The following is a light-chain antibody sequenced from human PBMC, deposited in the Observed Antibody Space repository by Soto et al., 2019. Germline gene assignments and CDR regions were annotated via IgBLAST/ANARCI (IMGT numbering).Light chain of an antibody. J-gene: IGKJ4*01. Sequence: EIVLTQSPGTLSLSPGERATLSCRASHSVSTYLAWYQQKPGQAPRLLISDASNRATGIPARFSGGGSGTDFTRTISALEPDDFAVYYCQHRNNWPPGATFGGGTKVEIK. V-gene: IGKV3-11*01. CDR1: HSVSTY. CDR2: DAS. CDR3: QHRNNWPPGAT.